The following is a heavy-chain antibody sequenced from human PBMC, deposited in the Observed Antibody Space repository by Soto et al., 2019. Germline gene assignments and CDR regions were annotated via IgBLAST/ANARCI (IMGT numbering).Heavy chain of an antibody. V-gene: IGHV4-34*01. J-gene: IGHJ6*03. CDR3: ARGSAPRRYYYYYYYMDV. Sequence: SETLSLTCAVYGGSFSGYYWSWIRQPPGKGLEWIGEINHSGSTNYNPSLKSRVTISVDTSKNQFSLKLSSVTAADTAVYYCARGSAPRRYYYYYYYMDVWGKGTTVTVSS. CDR1: GGSFSGYY. CDR2: INHSGST.